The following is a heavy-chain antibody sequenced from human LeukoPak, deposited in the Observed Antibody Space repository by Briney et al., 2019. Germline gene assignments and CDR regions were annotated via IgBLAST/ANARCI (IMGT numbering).Heavy chain of an antibody. CDR3: ARDRGDYDAFDI. D-gene: IGHD4-17*01. V-gene: IGHV3-48*01. CDR2: ISSSSSTI. CDR1: GFTFSSYS. J-gene: IGHJ3*02. Sequence: GGSLRLSCGASGFTFSSYSMNWVRQAPGKGLEWVSYISSSSSTIYYADSVKGRFTISRDNAKNSLHLQMSGLRAEDTAVYCCARDRGDYDAFDIWAQGTMVSVSS.